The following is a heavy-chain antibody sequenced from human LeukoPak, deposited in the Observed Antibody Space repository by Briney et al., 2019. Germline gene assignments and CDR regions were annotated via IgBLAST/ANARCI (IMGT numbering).Heavy chain of an antibody. CDR3: ARDQAWHTERWLQLEVVLDY. CDR2: IYYSGST. D-gene: IGHD5-24*01. J-gene: IGHJ4*02. CDR1: GGSISSSSYY. Sequence: SETLSLTCTVSGGSISSSSYYWGWIRQPPGEGLEWIGSIYYSGSTYYNPSLKSRVTISVDTSKNQFSLKLSSVTAADTAVYYCARDQAWHTERWLQLEVVLDYWGQGTLVTVSS. V-gene: IGHV4-39*02.